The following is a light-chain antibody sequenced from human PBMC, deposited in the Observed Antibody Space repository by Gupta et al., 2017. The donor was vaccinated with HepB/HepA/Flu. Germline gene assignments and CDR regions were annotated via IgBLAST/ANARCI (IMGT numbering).Light chain of an antibody. Sequence: QSALTQPPSASGSPGQSVTISCTGTSSDVGGYNHASWYQQHPGTAPKLMIFEVNQRPSGVPDRFSGSKSGNTASLTVSGLQADGEANYYCSSYAVSNNVVFGGGTKLTVL. CDR1: SSDVGGYNH. CDR2: EVN. CDR3: SSYAVSNNVV. J-gene: IGLJ2*01. V-gene: IGLV2-8*01.